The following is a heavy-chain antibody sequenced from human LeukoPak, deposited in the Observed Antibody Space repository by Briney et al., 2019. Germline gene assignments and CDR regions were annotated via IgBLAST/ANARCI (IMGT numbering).Heavy chain of an antibody. V-gene: IGHV4-30-4*01. J-gene: IGHJ4*02. Sequence: NPSQTLSLTCTVSGGSISSGDYYWSWIRQPPGKGLEWIGYIYYSGSTYYNPSLKSRVTISVDTSKNQFSLKLSSVTAADTAVYYCARLRLNGDYVDYWGQGTLVTVSS. CDR1: GGSISSGDYY. CDR3: ARLRLNGDYVDY. D-gene: IGHD4-17*01. CDR2: IYYSGST.